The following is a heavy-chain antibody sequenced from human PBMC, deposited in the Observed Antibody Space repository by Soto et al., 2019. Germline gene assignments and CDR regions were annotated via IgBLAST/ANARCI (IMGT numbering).Heavy chain of an antibody. CDR1: GYTFTGYY. CDR2: INPNSGGT. CDR3: AREPPGSTSFYGMDV. V-gene: IGHV1-2*02. D-gene: IGHD2-2*01. Sequence: VSVKVSCKASGYTFTGYYMHWLRQAPGQGLEWMGWINPNSGGTNYAQKFQGRVTMTRDTSISTAYMELSRLRSDDTAVYYCAREPPGSTSFYGMDVWGQGTTVTVSS. J-gene: IGHJ6*02.